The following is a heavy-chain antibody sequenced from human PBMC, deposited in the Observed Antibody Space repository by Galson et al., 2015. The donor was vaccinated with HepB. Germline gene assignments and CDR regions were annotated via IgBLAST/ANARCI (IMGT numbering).Heavy chain of an antibody. J-gene: IGHJ2*01. V-gene: IGHV3-66*01. Sequence: SLRLSCAASGFFVSNYYMNWVRQAPGTGLEWVSSIDTRGVVRYVDSVKGRFTISRVSSKNTLDLQINNLRAEDTAAYFCARDRGYFDLWGRGTLVTVSS. CDR1: GFFVSNYY. CDR3: ARDRGYFDL. CDR2: IDTRGVV.